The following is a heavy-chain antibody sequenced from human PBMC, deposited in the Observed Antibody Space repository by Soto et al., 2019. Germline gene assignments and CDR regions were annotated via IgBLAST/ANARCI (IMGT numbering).Heavy chain of an antibody. J-gene: IGHJ6*02. CDR1: GDSVSSNSAA. V-gene: IGHV6-1*01. D-gene: IGHD6-13*01. CDR3: ARALPLYSSSWHSYYYYGMDV. CDR2: TYYRSKWYN. Sequence: SQTLSLTCAISGDSVSSNSAAWNWIRQSLSRGLEWLGRTYYRSKWYNDYAVSVKSRITINPDTSKNQFSLQLNSVTPEDTAVYYCARALPLYSSSWHSYYYYGMDVWGQGTTVTVSS.